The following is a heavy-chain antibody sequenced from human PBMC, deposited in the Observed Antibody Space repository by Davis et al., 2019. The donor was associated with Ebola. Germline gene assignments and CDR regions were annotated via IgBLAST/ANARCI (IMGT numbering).Heavy chain of an antibody. CDR3: ARDPPPYGGYPFDY. D-gene: IGHD5-12*01. CDR1: GFTFSSYG. CDR2: IWYDGSNK. V-gene: IGHV3-33*01. Sequence: LSLTCAASGFTFSSYGMHWVRQAPGKGLEWVAVIWYDGSNKYYADSVKGRFTISRDNSKNTLYLQMNSLRAEDTAVYYCARDPPPYGGYPFDYWGQGTLVTVSS. J-gene: IGHJ4*02.